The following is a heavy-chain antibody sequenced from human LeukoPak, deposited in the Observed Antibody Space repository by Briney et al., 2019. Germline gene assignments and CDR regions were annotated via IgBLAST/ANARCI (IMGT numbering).Heavy chain of an antibody. Sequence: SETLSLTCAVYGGSFSGYYWSWIRQPPGKGLEWIGEINHSGSTNYNPSLKSRVTISVDTSKNQFSLKLSSVTAADTAVYYCARALRDGYNSTDASYYFDYWGQGTLVTVSS. J-gene: IGHJ4*02. CDR1: GGSFSGYY. CDR3: ARALRDGYNSTDASYYFDY. V-gene: IGHV4-34*01. D-gene: IGHD5-24*01. CDR2: INHSGST.